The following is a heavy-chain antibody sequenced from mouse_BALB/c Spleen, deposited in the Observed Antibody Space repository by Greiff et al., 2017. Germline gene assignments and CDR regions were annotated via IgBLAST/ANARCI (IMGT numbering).Heavy chain of an antibody. CDR1: GYSFTGYF. J-gene: IGHJ4*01. D-gene: IGHD2-4*01. CDR2: INPYNGDT. V-gene: IGHV1-20*02. CDR3: ARSVYYDYDGAYAMDY. Sequence: EVQLQQSGPELVKPGASVKISCKASGYSFTGYFMNWVMQSHGKSLEWIGRINPYNGDTFYNQKFKGKATLTVDKSSSTAHMELRSLASEDSAVYYCARSVYYDYDGAYAMDYWGQGTSVTVSS.